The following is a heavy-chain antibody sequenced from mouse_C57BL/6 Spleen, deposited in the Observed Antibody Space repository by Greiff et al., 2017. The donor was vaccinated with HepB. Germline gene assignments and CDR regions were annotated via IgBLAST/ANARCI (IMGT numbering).Heavy chain of an antibody. Sequence: VQLQQSGPVLVKPGASVKLSCKASGYTFTDYYMNWVKQSHGKSLEWIGGINPYNGGTSYNQKFKGKATLTVDKSSSTAYMELNSLTSEDSAVYYCARAGGSHYFDYWGQGTTLTVSS. CDR1: GYTFTDYY. J-gene: IGHJ2*01. V-gene: IGHV1-19*01. CDR3: ARAGGSHYFDY. D-gene: IGHD4-1*01. CDR2: INPYNGGT.